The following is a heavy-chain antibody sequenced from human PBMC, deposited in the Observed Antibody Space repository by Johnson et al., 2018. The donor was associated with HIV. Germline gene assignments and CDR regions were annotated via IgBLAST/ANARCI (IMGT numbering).Heavy chain of an antibody. CDR1: GFTFRNYA. CDR3: ARACRDGYTCDAFDI. V-gene: IGHV3-64*04. CDR2: FSDDGEST. J-gene: IGHJ3*02. D-gene: IGHD5-24*01. Sequence: QVQLVESGGDLVQPGKSLRLSCAASGFTFRNYAMYWVRQAPGKGLEYVSGFSDDGESTYYADSVNGRFTISRDNSKNTLYLQMNSLRAEDTAVYYCARACRDGYTCDAFDIWGQGTMVTVSS.